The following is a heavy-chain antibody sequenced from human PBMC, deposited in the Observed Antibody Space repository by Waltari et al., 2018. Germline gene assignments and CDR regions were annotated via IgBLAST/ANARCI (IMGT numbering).Heavy chain of an antibody. V-gene: IGHV3-48*03. CDR2: ISSSGSTR. D-gene: IGHD2-2*01. J-gene: IGHJ6*02. Sequence: EVQLVESGGGLVQPGGSLRLSCAASGFTFSSYELNWVRKAPGKGLEWVSYISSSGSTRYYADSVKGLFTISRDKAKNSLYLQMNSLRAEDTAVYYCARVPASTGYYGMDVWGQGTTVTVSS. CDR3: ARVPASTGYYGMDV. CDR1: GFTFSSYE.